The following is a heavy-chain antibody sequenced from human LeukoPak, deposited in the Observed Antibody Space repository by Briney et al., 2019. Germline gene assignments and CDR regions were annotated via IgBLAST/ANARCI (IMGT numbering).Heavy chain of an antibody. V-gene: IGHV3-23*01. Sequence: PGGSLTLSCAVSGFTFSNYSMRWVRQAPGKGLEWVSGISGGSGETHYADSVKGRFSISRDNTKNVLYLHRTRLRAEDAAVYYCAKDHSTGRPHYFDYWGQGTLVTVSS. CDR2: ISGGSGET. J-gene: IGHJ4*02. CDR1: GFTFSNYS. D-gene: IGHD1-1*01. CDR3: AKDHSTGRPHYFDY.